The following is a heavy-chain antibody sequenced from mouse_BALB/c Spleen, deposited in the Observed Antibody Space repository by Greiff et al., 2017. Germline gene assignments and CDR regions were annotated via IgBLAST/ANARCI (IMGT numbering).Heavy chain of an antibody. CDR3: ARAYGLFYWYFDV. V-gene: IGHV1S81*02. CDR1: GYTFTSYW. CDR2: INPSNGRT. Sequence: QVQLQQPGAELVKPGASVKLSCKASGYTFTSYWMHWVKQRPGQGLEWIGEINPSNGRTNYNEKFKSKATLTVDKSSSTAYMQLSSLTSEDSAVYYGARAYGLFYWYFDVWGAGTTVTVSS. J-gene: IGHJ1*01. D-gene: IGHD1-1*01.